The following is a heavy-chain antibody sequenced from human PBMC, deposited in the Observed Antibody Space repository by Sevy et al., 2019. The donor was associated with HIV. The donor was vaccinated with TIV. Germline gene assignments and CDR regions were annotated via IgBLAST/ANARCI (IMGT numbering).Heavy chain of an antibody. Sequence: SETLSLTCTVSGGSIGSYYWSWIRQPPGKGLEWIAYMHYSGSTNHNPSLKSGVTVSLDTSPNRFAVQLTSVTAADTAVYYCARAARVAVAGIYYFDIWGQGTLVTVSS. V-gene: IGHV4-59*01. J-gene: IGHJ4*02. CDR2: MHYSGST. CDR1: GGSIGSYY. D-gene: IGHD6-19*01. CDR3: ARAARVAVAGIYYFDI.